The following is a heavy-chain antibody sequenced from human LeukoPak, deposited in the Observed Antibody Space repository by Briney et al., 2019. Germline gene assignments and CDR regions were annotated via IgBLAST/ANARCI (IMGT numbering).Heavy chain of an antibody. CDR1: GGSISSSNYY. V-gene: IGHV4-39*02. CDR3: ARLVAVAGVFDY. Sequence: SETLSLTCTVSGGSISSSNYYWGWIRQPPGKGLEWIVNIYYSGSTYYNPSLKSRVTISVDTSKNHFSLKLSSVTAADTAVYYRARLVAVAGVFDYWGQGTLVTVSS. J-gene: IGHJ4*02. CDR2: IYYSGST. D-gene: IGHD6-19*01.